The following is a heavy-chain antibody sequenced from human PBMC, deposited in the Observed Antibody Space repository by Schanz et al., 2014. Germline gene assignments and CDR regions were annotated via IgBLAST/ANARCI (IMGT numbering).Heavy chain of an antibody. CDR2: IGNGGVTI. CDR1: GFPFSDYF. J-gene: IGHJ4*02. D-gene: IGHD5-12*01. CDR3: ARKVVATIGGYYDN. V-gene: IGHV3-11*01. Sequence: VQLLESGGGLVQPGGSLRLSCAASGFPFSDYFMAWIRQPPGRGLEWVSYIGNGGVTIYYADSVKGRFTISRDNSKNSLYLQMNSLRPEDTAVYYCARKVVATIGGYYDNWGQGTLVTVSS.